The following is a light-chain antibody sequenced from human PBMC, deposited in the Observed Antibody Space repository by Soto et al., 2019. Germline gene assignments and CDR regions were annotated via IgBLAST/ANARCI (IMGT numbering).Light chain of an antibody. J-gene: IGKJ2*01. CDR1: QSISSNY. Sequence: EIVLTQSPGTLSLSSGERATLSCRASQSISSNYLAWYQQRPGQAPRLLIYGASSSATGIADRFSGSGSGTDFTLSVSRLEPEDFAVYYCQYQGSFGQGTKL. CDR3: QYQGS. CDR2: GAS. V-gene: IGKV3-20*01.